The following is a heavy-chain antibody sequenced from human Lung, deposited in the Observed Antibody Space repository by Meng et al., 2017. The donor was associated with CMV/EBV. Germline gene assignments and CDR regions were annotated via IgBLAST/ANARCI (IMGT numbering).Heavy chain of an antibody. D-gene: IGHD3-3*01. CDR3: AKISDFWSGSDV. Sequence: SSASSGFIFSSDGMHWVRQAPGKGLEWVAFLLYDGSKKYYADSVKGRFTISRDNSKNTLYLQMNSLRAEDTAVYYCAKISDFWSGSDVWGQGTTVTVSS. J-gene: IGHJ6*02. CDR1: GFIFSSDG. CDR2: LLYDGSKK. V-gene: IGHV3-30*02.